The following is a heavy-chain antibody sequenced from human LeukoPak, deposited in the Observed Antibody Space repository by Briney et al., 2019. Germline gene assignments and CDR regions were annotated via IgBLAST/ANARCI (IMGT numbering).Heavy chain of an antibody. CDR2: ISSSSSYI. V-gene: IGHV3-21*01. CDR3: AKDGRDNGSGSFSPYYMYYYMDV. J-gene: IGHJ6*03. D-gene: IGHD3-10*01. Sequence: PGGSLRLSCAASGLTFSSYSMNWVRQAPGKGLEWVSSISSSSSYIYYADSVKGRFTISRDNAKNTLYLQMNSLRAEDTAVYYCAKDGRDNGSGSFSPYYMYYYMDVWGKGTTVTISS. CDR1: GLTFSSYS.